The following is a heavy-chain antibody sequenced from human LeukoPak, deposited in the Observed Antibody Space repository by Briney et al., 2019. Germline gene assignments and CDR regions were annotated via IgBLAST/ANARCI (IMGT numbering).Heavy chain of an antibody. Sequence: GESLKISRKGSGYSFTSYWIGWVRQMPGKGLEWMGIIYPGDSDTRYSPSFQGQVTISADKSISTAYLQWSSLKASDTAMYYCARHGAAADTYYYYGMDVWGQGTTVTVSS. V-gene: IGHV5-51*01. D-gene: IGHD6-13*01. J-gene: IGHJ6*02. CDR2: IYPGDSDT. CDR3: ARHGAAADTYYYYGMDV. CDR1: GYSFTSYW.